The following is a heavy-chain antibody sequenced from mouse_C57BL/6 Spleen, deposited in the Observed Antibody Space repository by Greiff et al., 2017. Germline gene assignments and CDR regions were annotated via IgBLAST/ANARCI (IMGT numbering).Heavy chain of an antibody. CDR1: GYAFSSYW. CDR2: IYPGDGDT. V-gene: IGHV1-80*01. Sequence: VQLQQSGAELVKPGASVKISCKASGYAFSSYWMNWVKQRPGKGLEWIGQIYPGDGDTNYNGKFKGKATLTADKSSSTAYMQLSSLTSEDSAVYFCARLDLDYGSSYDYAMDYWGQGTSVTVSS. CDR3: ARLDLDYGSSYDYAMDY. D-gene: IGHD1-1*01. J-gene: IGHJ4*01.